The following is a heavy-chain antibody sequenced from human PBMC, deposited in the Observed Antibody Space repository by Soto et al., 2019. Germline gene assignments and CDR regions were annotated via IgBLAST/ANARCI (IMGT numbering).Heavy chain of an antibody. CDR1: GGTFSSYT. CDR3: ARDGGDCSGGSCWDLHWFDP. J-gene: IGHJ5*02. Sequence: QVQLVQSGAEVKKPGSSVKVSCKASGGTFSSYTISWVRQAPGQGLEWMGRIIPILGIANYAQKFQGRVTITADKSTSTAYMELSSLRSEDTAVYYCARDGGDCSGGSCWDLHWFDPWGQGTLVTVSS. D-gene: IGHD2-15*01. V-gene: IGHV1-69*08. CDR2: IIPILGIA.